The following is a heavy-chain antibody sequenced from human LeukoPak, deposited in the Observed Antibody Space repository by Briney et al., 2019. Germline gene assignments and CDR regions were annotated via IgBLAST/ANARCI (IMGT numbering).Heavy chain of an antibody. CDR3: ARGYYDYVWGSYRNAFDI. D-gene: IGHD3-16*02. V-gene: IGHV4-38-2*02. CDR1: GYSISSGYY. Sequence: PSETLSLTCTVSGYSISSGYYWGWIRQPPGKGLEWIGSIYHSGSTYYNPSLKSRVTISVDTSKNQFSLKLSSATAADTAVYYCARGYYDYVWGSYRNAFDIWGQGTMVTVSS. CDR2: IYHSGST. J-gene: IGHJ3*02.